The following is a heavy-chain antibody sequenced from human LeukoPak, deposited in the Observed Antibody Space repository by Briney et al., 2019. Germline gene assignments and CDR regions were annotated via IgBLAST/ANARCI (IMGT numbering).Heavy chain of an antibody. J-gene: IGHJ6*03. CDR1: GYTFTSYG. CDR2: ISAYNGNT. V-gene: IGHV1-18*01. CDR3: ARGNAPYYYYYMDV. Sequence: ASVKVSCKASGYTFTSYGISWVRQAPGQGLEWMGWISAYNGNTNYAQKLQGRVAMTTDTSTSTAYMELRSLRSDDTAVYYCARGNAPYYYYYMDVWGKGTTVTVSS. D-gene: IGHD4-11*01.